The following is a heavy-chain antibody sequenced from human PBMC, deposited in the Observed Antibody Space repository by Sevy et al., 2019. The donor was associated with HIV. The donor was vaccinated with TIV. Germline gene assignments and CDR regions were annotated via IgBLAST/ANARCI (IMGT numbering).Heavy chain of an antibody. CDR1: GFTFSMYA. CDR3: AIFYSYGSGIYYNGRDV. CDR2: MTDAYGGTKDADSAGGGGNT. D-gene: IGHD3-10*01. J-gene: IGHJ6*02. Sequence: GGSLRLSCTASGFTFSMYAMSWVRQAPGKGLEWVSGMTDAYGGTKDADSAGGGGNTHYADSVKGRFTISRDNFKNTLYLQMNSLRAEDTAVYYCAIFYSYGSGIYYNGRDVWGQGTTVTVSS. V-gene: IGHV3-23*01.